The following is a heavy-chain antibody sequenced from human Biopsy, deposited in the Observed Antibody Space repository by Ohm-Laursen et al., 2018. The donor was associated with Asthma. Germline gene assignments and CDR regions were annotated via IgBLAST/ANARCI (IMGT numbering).Heavy chain of an antibody. CDR2: IYSGGTS. Sequence: SLRLSCSASGFAVSRDHMFWVRQAPGKGLEWVSVIYSGGTSHTADSVRGRFTISRDYSKNTLYPQMHSLRAEDTAVYYCARGDSSNWSHYYFDYWGQGTLATVSS. D-gene: IGHD3-22*01. V-gene: IGHV3-53*01. CDR3: ARGDSSNWSHYYFDY. J-gene: IGHJ4*02. CDR1: GFAVSRDH.